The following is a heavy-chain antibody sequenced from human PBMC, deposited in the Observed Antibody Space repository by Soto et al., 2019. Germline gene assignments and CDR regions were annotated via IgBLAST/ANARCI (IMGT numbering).Heavy chain of an antibody. CDR2: IFWDDVK. CDR3: ALKGSGDYALDY. V-gene: IGHV2-5*02. Sequence: QITLKESGPTLVKPTQTLTLTCTLSGFSLSTGGVGVGWIRQSPGKALEWLAVIFWDDVKHYSPSLERRLTITNDTSESEVVLTMTNMDPVDTATYYCALKGSGDYALDYWSQGILVTVSS. J-gene: IGHJ4*02. CDR1: GFSLSTGGVG. D-gene: IGHD4-17*01.